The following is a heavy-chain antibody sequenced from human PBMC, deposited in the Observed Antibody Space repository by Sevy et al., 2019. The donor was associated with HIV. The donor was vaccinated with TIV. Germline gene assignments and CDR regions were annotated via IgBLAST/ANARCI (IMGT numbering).Heavy chain of an antibody. CDR3: ARVSWYSSGWLWIDT. J-gene: IGHJ5*02. D-gene: IGHD6-25*01. CDR1: GGSISTSSYY. Sequence: SETLSLTCTVSGGSISTSSYYWGWIRQPPGKGLEWIGTSYYSGSTYYNPSLKSRVTISVDTSKKQFSLKLTSVTAADTPVYHCARVSWYSSGWLWIDTWGQGTLVTVSS. V-gene: IGHV4-39*01. CDR2: SYYSGST.